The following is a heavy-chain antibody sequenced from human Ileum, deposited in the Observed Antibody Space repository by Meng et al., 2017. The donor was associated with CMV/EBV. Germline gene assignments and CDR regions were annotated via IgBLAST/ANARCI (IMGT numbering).Heavy chain of an antibody. V-gene: IGHV4-39*07. Sequence: QLRDSGPGLVNPQETLSLICTASAGSTTSSTYNWGWIRQPPGKGLEWIGSVYYSGTTYYNPSLKSRVNMSIDTSKNRFSLKLSSATAADTAVYYCARNVGFYSSQIAYWGQGALVTVSS. CDR1: AGSTTSSTYN. D-gene: IGHD3-3*01. J-gene: IGHJ4*02. CDR2: VYYSGTT. CDR3: ARNVGFYSSQIAY.